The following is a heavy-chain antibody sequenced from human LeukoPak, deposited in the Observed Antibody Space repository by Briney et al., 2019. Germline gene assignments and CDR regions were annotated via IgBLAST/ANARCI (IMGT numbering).Heavy chain of an antibody. CDR3: ARDHVYYFDY. CDR2: IYSGGST. Sequence: GGSLRLSCAASGFTVSSNYMSWVRQAPGKGLEWVSVIYSGGSTYYADSVKGRFTIPRDNSKNTLYLQMNSLRAEDTAVYYCARDHVYYFDYWGQGTLVTVSS. J-gene: IGHJ4*02. V-gene: IGHV3-66*01. CDR1: GFTVSSNY.